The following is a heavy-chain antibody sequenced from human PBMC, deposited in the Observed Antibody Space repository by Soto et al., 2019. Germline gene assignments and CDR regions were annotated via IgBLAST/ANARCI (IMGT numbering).Heavy chain of an antibody. Sequence: PGGSLRLSCAASGFTFSSYWMCWVRQAPGKGLEWVANIKQDGSEKYYVDSVKGRFTISRDNAKNSLYLQMNSLRAEDTAVYYCARGEILAVAGTVFDYWGQGTLVTVSS. D-gene: IGHD6-19*01. V-gene: IGHV3-7*01. CDR2: IKQDGSEK. J-gene: IGHJ4*02. CDR3: ARGEILAVAGTVFDY. CDR1: GFTFSSYW.